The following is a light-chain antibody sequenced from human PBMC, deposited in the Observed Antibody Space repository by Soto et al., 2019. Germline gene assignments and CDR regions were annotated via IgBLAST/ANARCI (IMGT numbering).Light chain of an antibody. CDR3: CSYTTSNTRQIV. Sequence: QPASVSGSPGQSITISCTGTSSDVGGYNYVSWYQQQPGKAPKFMIYDVSNRPSGVSNRFSGSKSGNTASLTISGLQAEDEADYYCCSYTTSNTRQIVFGTGTKVTVL. CDR2: DVS. J-gene: IGLJ1*01. V-gene: IGLV2-14*01. CDR1: SSDVGGYNY.